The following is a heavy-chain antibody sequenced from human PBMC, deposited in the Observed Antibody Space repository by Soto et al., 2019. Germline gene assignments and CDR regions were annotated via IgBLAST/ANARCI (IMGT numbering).Heavy chain of an antibody. Sequence: ASVKVSCKASGYTFTSYDIYWVRQATGRGLDWMGWLNPNTGNSGYAQKFQGRITVTSDTSINTVHMELSSLRSEDTAVYYCARRAETNGWNGFGADKYYFDFWGQGTLVTVSS. D-gene: IGHD1-1*01. CDR2: LNPNTGNS. V-gene: IGHV1-8*01. CDR1: GYTFTSYD. J-gene: IGHJ4*02. CDR3: ARRAETNGWNGFGADKYYFDF.